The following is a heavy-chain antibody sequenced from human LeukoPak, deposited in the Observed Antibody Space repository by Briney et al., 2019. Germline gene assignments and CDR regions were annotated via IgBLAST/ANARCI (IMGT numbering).Heavy chain of an antibody. Sequence: KASETLSLTCTVSGGSISSSSYYWGWIRQPPGKGLEWIGSIYYSGSTYYNPSLKSRVTISVDTSKNQFSLKLSSVTAADTAVYYCARDNSSGWYPVGFFWGQGTLVTVSS. V-gene: IGHV4-39*07. CDR2: IYYSGST. CDR3: ARDNSSGWYPVGFF. CDR1: GGSISSSSYY. D-gene: IGHD6-19*01. J-gene: IGHJ4*02.